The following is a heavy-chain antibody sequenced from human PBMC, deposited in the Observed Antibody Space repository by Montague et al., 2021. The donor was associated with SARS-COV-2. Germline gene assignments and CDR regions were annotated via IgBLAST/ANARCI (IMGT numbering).Heavy chain of an antibody. D-gene: IGHD1-20*01. V-gene: IGHV4-4*07. CDR2: IYNSGST. CDR3: VRDQGRSNWNYPDY. Sequence: SETLSLTCTVSGGSISGYYWSWFRQSAGKGLEWIGRIYNSGSTXXXPSXXXRVTMSEDTSKNQFSLKLSSVTAADTAVYYCVRDQGRSNWNYPDYWGQGTLVTVSS. J-gene: IGHJ4*02. CDR1: GGSISGYY.